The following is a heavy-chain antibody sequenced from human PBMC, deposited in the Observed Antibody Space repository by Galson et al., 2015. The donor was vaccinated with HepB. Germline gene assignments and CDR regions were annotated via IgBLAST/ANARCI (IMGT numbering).Heavy chain of an antibody. CDR1: GFTFSNAW. D-gene: IGHD6-13*01. Sequence: LRLYCAASGFTFSNAWMSWVRQAPGKGLEWVGRIKSKTDGGTTDYAAPVKGRFTISRDDSKNTLYLQMNSLKTEDKAVYYCTRDRGRVAAAGPGPWGQGTLVTVSS. CDR3: TRDRGRVAAAGPGP. V-gene: IGHV3-15*01. J-gene: IGHJ5*02. CDR2: IKSKTDGGTT.